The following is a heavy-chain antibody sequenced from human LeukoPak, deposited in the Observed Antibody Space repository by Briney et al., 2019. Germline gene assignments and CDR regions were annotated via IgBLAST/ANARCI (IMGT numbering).Heavy chain of an antibody. D-gene: IGHD4-17*01. J-gene: IGHJ4*02. CDR2: ISWNSDSI. CDR3: AKSKGGTVTPYFDY. CDR1: GVTVVDYA. V-gene: IGHV3-9*01. Sequence: GGSLRLSCADSGVTVVDYAMHWVRQAPGKGLEWVSGISWNSDSIAYADSVKGRFTISRDNAKNSLYLQMAILRAEDTALYYCAKSKGGTVTPYFDYWGQGTLVTVSS.